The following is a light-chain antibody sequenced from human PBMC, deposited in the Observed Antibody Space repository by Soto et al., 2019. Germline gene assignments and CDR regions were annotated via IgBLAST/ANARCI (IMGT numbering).Light chain of an antibody. V-gene: IGLV2-14*01. CDR3: RSYTSSTTSKV. J-gene: IGLJ1*01. CDR2: DVS. CDR1: SSDIGDDYY. Sequence: QSVLTQPASVSGSPGQSITISCTGTSSDIGDDYYVSWYQQYPGKVPKVLIYDVSNRPSGVSNRFSGSKSGNTASLTISGLQSEDEADYYCRSYTSSTTSKVFGTGTKVTV.